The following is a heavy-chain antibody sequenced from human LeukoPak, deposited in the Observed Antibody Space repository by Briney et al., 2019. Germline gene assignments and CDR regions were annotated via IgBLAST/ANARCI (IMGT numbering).Heavy chain of an antibody. CDR1: GYTFSNYN. CDR3: ARIRDGYNDAYDI. D-gene: IGHD5-24*01. CDR2: VNPSGGST. J-gene: IGHJ3*02. Sequence: ASVKVSCKASGYTFSNYNIHWLRQAPGQGLEWMGIVNPSGGSTSYAQKFQGRVTMTRDTSTSTVYMELSGLRSEDTALYYCARIRDGYNDAYDIWGQGTMVTVSS. V-gene: IGHV1-46*01.